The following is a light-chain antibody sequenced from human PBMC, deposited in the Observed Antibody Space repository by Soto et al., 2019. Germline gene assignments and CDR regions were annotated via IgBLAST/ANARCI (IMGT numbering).Light chain of an antibody. CDR2: GAS. CDR1: RSVSTY. V-gene: IGKV1-39*01. Sequence: DIPMTQSPSSLSASVGDRVTIPCRASRSVSTYLNWYQQRPGKAPSLLISGASSLQSGVPSRFSGSGSATDFTLTINSLQPEDFATYYCQQSYYIPFTFGPGTEVVLK. J-gene: IGKJ3*01. CDR3: QQSYYIPFT.